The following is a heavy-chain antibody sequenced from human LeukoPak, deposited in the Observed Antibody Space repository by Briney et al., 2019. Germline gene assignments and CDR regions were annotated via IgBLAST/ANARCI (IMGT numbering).Heavy chain of an antibody. Sequence: PSETLSLTCTVSGASISNYYWSWIRQPAGKGLEWIGRIYISESTNYNPSLKSRVTMSVDTSKNQFPLKLNSVTAADTAVYYCAKSNGYGLVDIWGQGTMVTVSS. D-gene: IGHD3-10*01. CDR2: IYISEST. J-gene: IGHJ3*02. V-gene: IGHV4-4*07. CDR1: GASISNYY. CDR3: AKSNGYGLVDI.